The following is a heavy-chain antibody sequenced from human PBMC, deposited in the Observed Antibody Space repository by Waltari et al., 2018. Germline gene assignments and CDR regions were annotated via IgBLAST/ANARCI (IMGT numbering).Heavy chain of an antibody. CDR3: AKGINDSSGYPDYYYYYYMDV. Sequence: QVQLVESGGGVVQPGRSLRLSCAASGFTFSSYGMHWVRQAPGKGLEGVAVISYDGSNKYYADSVKGRFTISRDNSKNTLYLQMNSLRAEDTAVYYCAKGINDSSGYPDYYYYYYMDVWGKGTTVTVSS. CDR2: ISYDGSNK. CDR1: GFTFSSYG. D-gene: IGHD3-22*01. J-gene: IGHJ6*03. V-gene: IGHV3-30*18.